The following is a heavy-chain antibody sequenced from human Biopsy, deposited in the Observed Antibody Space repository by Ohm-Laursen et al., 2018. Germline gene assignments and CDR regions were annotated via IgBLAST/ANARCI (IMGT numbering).Heavy chain of an antibody. Sequence: SLRLSCTAFGFTFENYAMNWVRQAPGKGLEWVSGISWNSGSVVYADSVKGRFTISRDNAKNSLYLQMHSLRAEDTAFYYCAKASGYSSGWPIDYWGQGNLVTVPS. CDR1: GFTFENYA. D-gene: IGHD6-19*01. V-gene: IGHV3-9*01. CDR2: ISWNSGSV. J-gene: IGHJ4*02. CDR3: AKASGYSSGWPIDY.